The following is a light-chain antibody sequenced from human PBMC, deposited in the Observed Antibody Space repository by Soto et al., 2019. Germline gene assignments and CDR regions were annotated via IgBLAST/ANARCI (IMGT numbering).Light chain of an antibody. Sequence: AIQMTQSPSSLSASVGDRVTITCRASQGIGTELGWYQLKPGKAPKLLVYGASTLQSGVLPRFSGSGSGTDFTLTFSSLQPDDFANYYCHQDFSYPRTFGQGTKGEIK. CDR2: GAS. J-gene: IGKJ1*01. CDR3: HQDFSYPRT. CDR1: QGIGTE. V-gene: IGKV1-6*02.